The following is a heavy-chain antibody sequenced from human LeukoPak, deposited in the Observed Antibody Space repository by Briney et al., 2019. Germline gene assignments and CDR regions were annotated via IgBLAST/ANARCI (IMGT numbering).Heavy chain of an antibody. Sequence: SETLSLTCTVSGGSISSGSYYWSWIRQPAGKGLEWIGRIYTSGSTNYNPSLKSRATISVDTSKNQFSLKLSSVTAADTALYYCARDDFLTGYPGWFDPWGQGTLVTVSS. CDR3: ARDDFLTGYPGWFDP. D-gene: IGHD3-9*01. CDR2: IYTSGST. J-gene: IGHJ5*02. V-gene: IGHV4-61*02. CDR1: GGSISSGSYY.